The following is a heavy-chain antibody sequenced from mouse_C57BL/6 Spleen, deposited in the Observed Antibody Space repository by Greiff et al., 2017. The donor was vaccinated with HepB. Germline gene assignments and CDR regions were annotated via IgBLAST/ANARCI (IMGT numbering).Heavy chain of an antibody. V-gene: IGHV14-4*01. J-gene: IGHJ3*01. Sequence: EVQVVESGAELVRPGASVKLSCTASGFNIKDDYMHWVKQRPEQGLEWIGWIDPENGDTEYASKFQGKATITADTSSNTAYLQLSSLTSEDTAVYYCTKIYYGSSYVWFAYWGQGTLVTVSA. CDR1: GFNIKDDY. CDR2: IDPENGDT. CDR3: TKIYYGSSYVWFAY. D-gene: IGHD1-1*01.